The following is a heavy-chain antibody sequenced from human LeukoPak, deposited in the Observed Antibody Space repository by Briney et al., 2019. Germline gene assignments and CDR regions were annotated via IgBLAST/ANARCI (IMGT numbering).Heavy chain of an antibody. CDR1: GYTFTGYY. D-gene: IGHD1-26*01. Sequence: SVKVSCKASGYTFTGYYMHWVRQAPGQGLEWMGWINPNSGGTNYAQKFQGRVTMTRDTSISTAYMELSRLRSDDTAVYYCARDPGSIVGGEDYWGQGTLVTVSS. V-gene: IGHV1-2*02. J-gene: IGHJ4*02. CDR3: ARDPGSIVGGEDY. CDR2: INPNSGGT.